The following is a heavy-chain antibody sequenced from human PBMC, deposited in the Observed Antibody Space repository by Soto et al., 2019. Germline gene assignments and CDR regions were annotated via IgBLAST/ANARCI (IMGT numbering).Heavy chain of an antibody. D-gene: IGHD6-19*01. CDR1: GGSISSSSYY. J-gene: IGHJ4*02. CDR3: ARRTLYSSGWYYFDY. V-gene: IGHV4-39*01. Sequence: SETLSLTCTVSGGSISSSSYYWGWIRQPPGKGLEWIGSIYYSGSTYYNPSLKSRVTISVDTSKNQFSLKLSSVTAADTAVYYCARRTLYSSGWYYFDYWGKGTLVTVSS. CDR2: IYYSGST.